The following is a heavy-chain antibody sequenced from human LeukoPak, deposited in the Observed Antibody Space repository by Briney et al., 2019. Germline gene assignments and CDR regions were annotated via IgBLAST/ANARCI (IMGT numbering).Heavy chain of an antibody. J-gene: IGHJ4*02. CDR1: GFTFSNYA. CDR3: ARDMAGDYYDSGSYGYFDY. CDR2: IYSGGSE. V-gene: IGHV3-66*01. Sequence: GGSLRLSCAASGFTFSNYAMNWVRQAPGKGLEWVSVIYSGGSEYYADSVKGRFTISRDNFKNRLYLQMNSLRAEDTAVYYCARDMAGDYYDSGSYGYFDYWGQGTLVTVSS. D-gene: IGHD3-22*01.